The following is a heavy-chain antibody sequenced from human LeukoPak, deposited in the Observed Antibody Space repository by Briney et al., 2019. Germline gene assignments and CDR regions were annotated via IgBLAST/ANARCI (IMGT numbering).Heavy chain of an antibody. V-gene: IGHV3-7*01. CDR1: GFTFSSYW. Sequence: GGSLRLSCAASGFTFSSYWMSWVRQAPGKGLEWVANIKQDGSEKYSVDSVKGRFTISRDSAKNSLYLQMNSLRAEDTAVYYCARVEIGTSHYYYGMDVWGQGTTVTVSS. D-gene: IGHD5-24*01. CDR3: ARVEIGTSHYYYGMDV. CDR2: IKQDGSEK. J-gene: IGHJ6*02.